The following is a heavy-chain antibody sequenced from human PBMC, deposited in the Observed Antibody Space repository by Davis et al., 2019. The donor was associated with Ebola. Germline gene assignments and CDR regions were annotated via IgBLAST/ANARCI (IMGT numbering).Heavy chain of an antibody. V-gene: IGHV1-69*04. D-gene: IGHD5-24*01. CDR3: ANSRDGYNSRFDY. CDR1: GGTFSSYA. Sequence: SVKVSCKASGGTFSSYAISWVRQAPGQGLEWMGRIIPILGIANYAQKFQGRVTITADKSTSTAYMELSSLRSEDTAVYYCANSRDGYNSRFDYWGQGTLVTVSS. CDR2: IIPILGIA. J-gene: IGHJ4*02.